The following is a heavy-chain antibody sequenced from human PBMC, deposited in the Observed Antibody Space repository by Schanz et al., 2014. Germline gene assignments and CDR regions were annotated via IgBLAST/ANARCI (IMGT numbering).Heavy chain of an antibody. Sequence: DVQLLESGGGLVQPGGSLRLSCAASGFTFTNYAMSWVRQAPGKGLEWVSLISDSGDTAYYADSVKGRFTISRDNAKNSLYLEMNSLRAEDTALYYCARDRRNADLDYWGQGTLXTVSS. V-gene: IGHV3-23*01. D-gene: IGHD1-1*01. J-gene: IGHJ4*02. CDR2: ISDSGDTA. CDR1: GFTFTNYA. CDR3: ARDRRNADLDY.